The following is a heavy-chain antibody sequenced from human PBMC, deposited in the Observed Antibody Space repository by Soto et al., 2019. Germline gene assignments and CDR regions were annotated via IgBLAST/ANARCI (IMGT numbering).Heavy chain of an antibody. V-gene: IGHV3-23*01. CDR1: GFTFSSYA. Sequence: LRLSCAASGFTFSSYAMSWVRQAPGKGLEWVSAISGSGGSTYYADSVKGRFTISRDNSKNTLYLQMNSLRAEDTAVYYCAKNRGGPAATLYYYYYYMDVWGKGTTVTVSS. CDR2: ISGSGGST. CDR3: AKNRGGPAATLYYYYYYMDV. D-gene: IGHD2-2*01. J-gene: IGHJ6*03.